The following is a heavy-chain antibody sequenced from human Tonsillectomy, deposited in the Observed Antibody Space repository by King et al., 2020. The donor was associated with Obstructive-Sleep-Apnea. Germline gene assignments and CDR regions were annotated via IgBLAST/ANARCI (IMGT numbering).Heavy chain of an antibody. J-gene: IGHJ2*01. D-gene: IGHD4-23*01. Sequence: VQLVESGGGLVQPGGSLRLSCSASGFTFGTYAMNWVRQAPGKGLEWVSSIRNSGITTYYADSVKGRFTISRDDSQNTLHLQVNSLRAEDTAVYYCAKGFPGNLIAPGNDWYFDAWGRGTLVTVSS. CDR3: AKGFPGNLIAPGNDWYFDA. V-gene: IGHV3-23*04. CDR2: IRNSGITT. CDR1: GFTFGTYA.